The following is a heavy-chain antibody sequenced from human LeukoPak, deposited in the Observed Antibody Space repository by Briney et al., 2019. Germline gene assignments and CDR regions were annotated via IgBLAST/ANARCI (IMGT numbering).Heavy chain of an antibody. J-gene: IGHJ4*02. V-gene: IGHV1-3*01. CDR2: INAGNGNT. Sequence: ASVKVSCKASGYTFTSYAMHWVRQAPGQRLEWMGWINAGNGNTKYSQKLQGRVTMTTDTSTSTAYMELRSLRSDDTAVYYCARELYYYDSSGYSYWGQGTLVTASS. CDR1: GYTFTSYA. CDR3: ARELYYYDSSGYSY. D-gene: IGHD3-22*01.